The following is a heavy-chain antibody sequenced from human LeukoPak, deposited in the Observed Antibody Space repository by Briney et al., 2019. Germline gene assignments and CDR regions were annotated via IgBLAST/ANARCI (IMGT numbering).Heavy chain of an antibody. CDR1: GGSFSGHY. CDR2: INHSGST. D-gene: IGHD5-24*01. V-gene: IGHV4-34*01. Sequence: PSETLSLTCAVYGGSFSGHYWSWIRQPPGKGLEWTGEINHSGSTNYNPSLKSRVTISVDTSKNQFSLKLSSVTAADTAVYYCARVGDGYNVDYWGQGTLVTVSS. CDR3: ARVGDGYNVDY. J-gene: IGHJ4*02.